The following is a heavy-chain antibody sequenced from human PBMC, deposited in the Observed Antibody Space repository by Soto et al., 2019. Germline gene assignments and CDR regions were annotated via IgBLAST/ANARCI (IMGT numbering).Heavy chain of an antibody. D-gene: IGHD2-2*01. V-gene: IGHV4-30-4*01. CDR3: ARGGRIGYCSSTSCYRTNWFDP. CDR2: IYYSGTT. CDR1: GGSINSGGYY. J-gene: IGHJ5*02. Sequence: SETLSLTCTVFGGSINSGGYYWSWIRQPPGKGLEWIGYIYYSGTTYYNPSLKGRVTMSVDTSKSQFSLKVSSVTAADTAVYYCARGGRIGYCSSTSCYRTNWFDPWGQGTLVTVSS.